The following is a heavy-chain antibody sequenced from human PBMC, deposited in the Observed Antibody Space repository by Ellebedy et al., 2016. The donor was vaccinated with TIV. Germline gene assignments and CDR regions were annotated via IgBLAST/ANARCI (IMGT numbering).Heavy chain of an antibody. D-gene: IGHD3-16*01. V-gene: IGHV3-9*01. CDR3: AKDKFPSSIGPFDY. CDR2: ISWHSGDI. Sequence: PGGSLRLSCTASGFTFDDYAMHWVRPAPGKGPEWVSGISWHSGDIGYADSVKGRFTISRDNAENSLSLQMDSLKTEDTALYYCAKDKFPSSIGPFDYWGQGTLVTVSS. J-gene: IGHJ4*02. CDR1: GFTFDDYA.